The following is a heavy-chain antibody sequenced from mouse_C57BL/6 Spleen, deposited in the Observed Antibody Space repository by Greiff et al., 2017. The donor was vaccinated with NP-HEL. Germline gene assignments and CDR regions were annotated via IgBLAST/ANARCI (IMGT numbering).Heavy chain of an antibody. CDR3: TREGGIYYGNSRAMDY. Sequence: EVKLMESGEGLVKPGGSLKLSCAASGFTFSSYAMSWVRQTPEKRLEWVAYISSGGDYIYYADTVKGRFTISRDNARNTLYLQMSSLKSEDTAMYYCTREGGIYYGNSRAMDYWGQGTSVTVSS. D-gene: IGHD2-1*01. CDR2: ISSGGDYI. CDR1: GFTFSSYA. J-gene: IGHJ4*01. V-gene: IGHV5-9-1*02.